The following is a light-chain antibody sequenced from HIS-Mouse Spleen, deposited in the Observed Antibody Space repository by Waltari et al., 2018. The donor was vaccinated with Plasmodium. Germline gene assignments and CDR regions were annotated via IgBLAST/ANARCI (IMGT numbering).Light chain of an antibody. CDR3: YSTDSSGNHRV. CDR2: EDS. Sequence: SYELTQPPSVSVSPGQTARIPCSGDSLPKKYAYWYQQKSGQAPVLVIYEDSKRPSGIPERFSGSSSGTMATLTISGAQVEDEAVYYCYSTDSSGNHRVFGGGTKLTVL. CDR1: SLPKKY. J-gene: IGLJ3*02. V-gene: IGLV3-10*01.